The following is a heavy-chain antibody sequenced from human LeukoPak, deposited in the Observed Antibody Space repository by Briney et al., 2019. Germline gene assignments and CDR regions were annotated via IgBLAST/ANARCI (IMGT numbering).Heavy chain of an antibody. D-gene: IGHD1-26*01. V-gene: IGHV4-59*01. J-gene: IGHJ4*02. CDR2: IYHSGTT. CDR3: ARNIVGPRQVDY. Sequence: SETLSLTCTVSGGSISSYYWSWIRQPPGKGLEWIGYIYHSGTTNYNPSLKSRVTISVGTSKSQFSLKLSSVTAADTAIYYCARNIVGPRQVDYWGQGTLVTVSS. CDR1: GGSISSYY.